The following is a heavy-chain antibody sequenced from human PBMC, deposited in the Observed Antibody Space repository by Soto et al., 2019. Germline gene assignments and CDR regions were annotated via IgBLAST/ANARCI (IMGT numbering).Heavy chain of an antibody. CDR1: GGSFSGYY. CDR3: ARVVQYYYYYYMDV. J-gene: IGHJ6*03. D-gene: IGHD2-2*01. Sequence: QVQLQQWGAGLLKPSETLSLTCAVYGGSFSGYYWSWIRQPPGKGLEWIGEINHSGSTNYNPSLKIRVTISVDTSKNQFSLKLSSVTAADTAVYYCARVVQYYYYYYMDVWGKGTTVTVSS. V-gene: IGHV4-34*01. CDR2: INHSGST.